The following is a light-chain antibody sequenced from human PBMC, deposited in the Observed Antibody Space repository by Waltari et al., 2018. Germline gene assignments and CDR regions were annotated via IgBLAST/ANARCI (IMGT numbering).Light chain of an antibody. CDR1: SSNFGAGSD. V-gene: IGLV1-40*01. CDR2: VNS. J-gene: IGLJ2*01. Sequence: QSLLTQPSSVSGAPGQRVTISCTGSSSNFGAGSDVHSYQQVPGTAPKLLIYVNSNRPSGVPDRFSGSKSGTSASLAITGLQAEDDADYYCQSYDSSLSGHVVFGGGTKLTVL. CDR3: QSYDSSLSGHVV.